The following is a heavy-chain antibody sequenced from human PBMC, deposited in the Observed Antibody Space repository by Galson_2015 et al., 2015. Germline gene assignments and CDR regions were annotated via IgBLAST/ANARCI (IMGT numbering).Heavy chain of an antibody. Sequence: SLRLSCAASGFTFSTYTMHWVRQAPGKGLEWVTLISSDGSKKYYADSVKGRFTISKDSSKNTLYLQMGSLRAEDMAMYYCARSGAGGNHYLDYWGQGTLVTVSS. D-gene: IGHD1-26*01. J-gene: IGHJ4*02. CDR1: GFTFSTYT. CDR3: ARSGAGGNHYLDY. CDR2: ISSDGSKK. V-gene: IGHV3-30*14.